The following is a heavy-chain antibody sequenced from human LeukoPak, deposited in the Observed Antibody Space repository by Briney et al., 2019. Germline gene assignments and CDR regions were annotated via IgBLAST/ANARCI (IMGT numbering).Heavy chain of an antibody. J-gene: IGHJ4*02. D-gene: IGHD3-22*01. CDR2: IYHTGST. V-gene: IGHV4-4*02. Sequence: QTSETLSLTCAVSGTSISSPNWWSWVRQAPGQGLERIGEIYHTGSTNYNPSLKSRVAMSIDKSKNQFSLSLRSVTAADTAVYYCARAYYYDSSAYYPLDYWGQGTLVTVSS. CDR1: GTSISSPNW. CDR3: ARAYYYDSSAYYPLDY.